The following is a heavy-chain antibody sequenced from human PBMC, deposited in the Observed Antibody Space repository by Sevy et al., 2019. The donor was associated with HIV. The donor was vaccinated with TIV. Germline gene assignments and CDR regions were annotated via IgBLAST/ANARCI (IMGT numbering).Heavy chain of an antibody. V-gene: IGHV3-7*01. CDR1: GFTVSSNY. CDR3: VRALLKADSL. D-gene: IGHD2-15*01. CDR2: INEDGSTK. J-gene: IGHJ4*02. Sequence: GGSLRLSCAASGFTVSSNYMSWVRQAPGKGLEWVANINEDGSTKYYLDSVKGRFTISRDNAENSVFLQMNSLRVEDTAVYYCVRALLKADSLWGQGTLVTVSS.